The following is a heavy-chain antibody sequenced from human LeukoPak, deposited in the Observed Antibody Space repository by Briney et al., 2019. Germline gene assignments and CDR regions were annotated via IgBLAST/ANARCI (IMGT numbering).Heavy chain of an antibody. V-gene: IGHV1-8*01. J-gene: IGHJ5*02. Sequence: GASVKVSCKASRYTFTSYHNNWVRPATGQGVAWMGWMNTNSGNTCYAQKSQVRVTMTRNTSISTAYMELSSLRSEDTAVYYCARARDFWRGPPYFGAWGQGTLVTVSS. CDR3: ARARDFWRGPPYFGA. D-gene: IGHD3-3*01. CDR2: MNTNSGNT. CDR1: RYTFTSYH.